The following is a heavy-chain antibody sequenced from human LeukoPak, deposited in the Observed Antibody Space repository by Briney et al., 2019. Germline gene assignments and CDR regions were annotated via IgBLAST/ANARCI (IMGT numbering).Heavy chain of an antibody. CDR1: GFTFDDYT. Sequence: GGSLRLSCAASGFTFDDYTMHWVRQVPGNGLEWVSLISGNGGNTYYADSVEGRFTISRDNSKNSLYLQMNSLRTEDTALYYCAKDISNWNSRHFDYWGQGTLVTVSS. CDR3: AKDISNWNSRHFDY. CDR2: ISGNGGNT. J-gene: IGHJ4*02. D-gene: IGHD1-7*01. V-gene: IGHV3-43*02.